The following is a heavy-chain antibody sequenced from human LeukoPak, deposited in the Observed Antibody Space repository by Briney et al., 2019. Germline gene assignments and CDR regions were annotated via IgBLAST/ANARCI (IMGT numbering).Heavy chain of an antibody. D-gene: IGHD3-10*01. J-gene: IGHJ4*02. Sequence: SETLSLTCTVSGGSITNYYWSWIRQPPGKGLEWIGYVYYSGSTNYNPSLKSRVTISVDTSKNQFSLKLSSVTAADTAVYYCAATMVRGVHTHFDYWGQGTLVTISS. CDR2: VYYSGST. CDR3: AATMVRGVHTHFDY. CDR1: GGSITNYY. V-gene: IGHV4-59*08.